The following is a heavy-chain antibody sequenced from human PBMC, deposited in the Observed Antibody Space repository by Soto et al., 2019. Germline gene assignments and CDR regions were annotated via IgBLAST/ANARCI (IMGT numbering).Heavy chain of an antibody. CDR1: GFTFSSYA. Sequence: GSLRLSCAASGFTFSSYAMSWVRQAPGKGLEWVSVISGSGGSTYYADSVKGRFTISRDNSRNTLYLQMNSLRAEGTAVYYCAKCSPRYSSGLKAYYFDYWGQGTLVTVS. V-gene: IGHV3-23*01. CDR2: ISGSGGST. J-gene: IGHJ4*02. CDR3: AKCSPRYSSGLKAYYFDY. D-gene: IGHD6-19*01.